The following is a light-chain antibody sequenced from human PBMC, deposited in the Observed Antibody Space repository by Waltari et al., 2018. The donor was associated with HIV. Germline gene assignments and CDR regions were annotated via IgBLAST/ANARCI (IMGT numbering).Light chain of an antibody. CDR3: QSYDSSLSVNWV. CDR2: GNN. V-gene: IGLV1-40*01. J-gene: IGLJ3*02. CDR1: TSNIRAGYD. Sequence: QSVLTQPPSVSGAPGQRVTISCTGITSNIRAGYDVHWYQHLPGTAPQLLIYGNNNRPSGVPDRFSGSRSGTSSSLAITGLQAEDEAVYYCQSYDSSLSVNWVFGGGTKLTVL.